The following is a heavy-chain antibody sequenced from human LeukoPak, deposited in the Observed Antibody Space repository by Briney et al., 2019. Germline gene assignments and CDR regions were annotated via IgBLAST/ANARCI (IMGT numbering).Heavy chain of an antibody. D-gene: IGHD3-3*02. Sequence: SETLSLTCTVSGGSISSNYWSWIRQPPGKGLEWIGYIYYSGSTNYNPSLKSRVTISVDTSKNQFSLKLSSVTAADTAVYYCARDIPIRNYWGQGTLVTVSS. CDR2: IYYSGST. CDR3: ARDIPIRNY. V-gene: IGHV4-59*01. CDR1: GGSISSNY. J-gene: IGHJ4*02.